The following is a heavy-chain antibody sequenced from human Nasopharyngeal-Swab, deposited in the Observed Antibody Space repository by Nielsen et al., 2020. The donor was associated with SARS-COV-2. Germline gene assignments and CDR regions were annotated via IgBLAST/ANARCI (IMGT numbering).Heavy chain of an antibody. V-gene: IGHV4-59*01. Sequence: SETLSLTCTVSGGSISSYYWRWIRQPPGKGLEWIGYIYYSGSTNYNPSLKSRVTISVDTSKNQFSLKLSSVTAADTAVYYCARAGLGIFGVVQELDYWGQGTLVTVSS. D-gene: IGHD3-3*01. J-gene: IGHJ4*02. CDR2: IYYSGST. CDR1: GGSISSYY. CDR3: ARAGLGIFGVVQELDY.